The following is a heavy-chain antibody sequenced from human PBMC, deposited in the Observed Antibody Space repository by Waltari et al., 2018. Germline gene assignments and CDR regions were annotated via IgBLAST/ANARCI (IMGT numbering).Heavy chain of an antibody. CDR2: INPGDDTK. J-gene: IGHJ4*02. D-gene: IGHD2-2*01. CDR3: ARAASTYCSTTSCPGDY. CDR1: GYTFTRHY. Sequence: QVQLVQSGAEVKEPGASVKVSCKASGYTFTRHYMHWVRQAPGQGLEWMGIINPGDDTKAYTQKFQGRVTMTRDTSTNTFYMELSSLRSEDTAVYYCARAASTYCSTTSCPGDYWGQGTLVTVSS. V-gene: IGHV1-46*01.